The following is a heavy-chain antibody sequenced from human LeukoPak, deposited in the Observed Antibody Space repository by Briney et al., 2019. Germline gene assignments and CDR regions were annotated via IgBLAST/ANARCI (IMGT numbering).Heavy chain of an antibody. CDR3: ARYYDILTGYETPGYYYYYGMDV. V-gene: IGHV4-34*01. CDR1: GGSFSGYY. D-gene: IGHD3-9*01. J-gene: IGHJ6*02. CDR2: INHSGST. Sequence: SETLSLTCAVYGGSFSGYYWSWIRQPPGKGLEWIGEINHSGSTNYNPSLKSRVTISVDTSKNQFSLKLSSVTAADTAVYYCARYYDILTGYETPGYYYYYGMDVWGQGTTVTVSS.